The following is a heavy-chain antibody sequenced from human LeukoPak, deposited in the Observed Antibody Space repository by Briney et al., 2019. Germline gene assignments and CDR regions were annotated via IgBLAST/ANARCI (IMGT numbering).Heavy chain of an antibody. J-gene: IGHJ5*02. CDR3: ARDRSWRTYNWFDP. V-gene: IGHV1-3*01. CDR2: INAGNGNT. Sequence: ASVKVSCKASGYSFTGYALHWVRQAPGQRLEWMGWINAGNGNTKYSQKFQGRVGITRDTSASTAYMELSSLRSEDTAVYYCARDRSWRTYNWFDPWGQGTLVTVSS. CDR1: GYSFTGYA. D-gene: IGHD1-1*01.